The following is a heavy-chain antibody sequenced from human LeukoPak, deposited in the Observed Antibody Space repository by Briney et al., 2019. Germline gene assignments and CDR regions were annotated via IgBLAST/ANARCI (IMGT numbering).Heavy chain of an antibody. CDR2: INHSGST. CDR3: ARGRSY. V-gene: IGHV4-34*01. Sequence: SETLSLTCAVYGGSFSGYYWSWIRQPPGKGLEWIGEINHSGSTNYNPSLKSRVTISVDTSKNQFSLKLSSVTAADTAVYHCARGRSYWGQGTLVTVSS. CDR1: GGSFSGYY. J-gene: IGHJ4*02.